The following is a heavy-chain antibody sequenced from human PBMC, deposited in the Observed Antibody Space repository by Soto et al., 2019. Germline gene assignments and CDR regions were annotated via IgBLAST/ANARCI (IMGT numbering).Heavy chain of an antibody. D-gene: IGHD3-22*01. J-gene: IGHJ4*02. V-gene: IGHV4-31*03. CDR3: ARATSTYYYDSSGYSPSPYYFDY. Sequence: PSETLSLTCSVSGGSISSSSYFWGWIRQPPGKGLEWIGYIYYSGSTYYNPSLKSRVTISVDTSRNQFSLKLSSVTAADTAVYYCARATSTYYYDSSGYSPSPYYFDYWGQGTLVTVSS. CDR2: IYYSGST. CDR1: GGSISSSSYF.